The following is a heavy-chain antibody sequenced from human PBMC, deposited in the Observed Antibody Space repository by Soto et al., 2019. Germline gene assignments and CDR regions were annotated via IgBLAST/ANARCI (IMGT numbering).Heavy chain of an antibody. D-gene: IGHD3-16*02. CDR3: ARDRVITFGGVIGSDAFDI. J-gene: IGHJ3*02. CDR1: GYTFTSYG. V-gene: IGHV1-18*04. Sequence: QVQLVQSGAEVKKPGASVKVFCKASGYTFTSYGISWVRQAPGQGLEWMGWISAYNGNTNYAQKLQGRVTMTTDTSTSTAYMELRSLRSDDTAVYYCARDRVITFGGVIGSDAFDIWGQGTMVTVSS. CDR2: ISAYNGNT.